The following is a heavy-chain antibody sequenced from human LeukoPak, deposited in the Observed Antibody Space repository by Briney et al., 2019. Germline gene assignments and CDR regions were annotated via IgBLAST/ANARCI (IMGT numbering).Heavy chain of an antibody. CDR1: GGSIRSSSYY. CDR2: IYYSGST. CDR3: ARDQSIAARPGYYYYYMDV. V-gene: IGHV4-39*02. J-gene: IGHJ6*03. D-gene: IGHD6-6*01. Sequence: SETLSLTCTVSGGSIRSSSYYWGWIRQPPGKGLEWIGSIYYSGSTYYNPSLKSRVTISVDTSKNQFSLKLSSVTAADTAVYYCARDQSIAARPGYYYYYMDVWGKGTTVTVSS.